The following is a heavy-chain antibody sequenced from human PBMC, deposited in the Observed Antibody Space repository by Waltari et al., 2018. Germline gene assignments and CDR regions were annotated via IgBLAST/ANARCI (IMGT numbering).Heavy chain of an antibody. CDR1: GCDFGNAW. V-gene: IGHV3-15*01. CDR2: IKAKTEGGTA. CDR3: VTDRAPAYGDRF. D-gene: IGHD4-17*01. Sequence: EVQLVESGGGLVEPGGSLRLFCAAFGCDFGNAWMSLVRQAPGKGLQWVGRIKAKTEGGTADYAAPVKGRFAISRDDSKNTLFLQMNIVKIEDTAVYYCVTDRAPAYGDRFWGQGTLVTVSS. J-gene: IGHJ4*02.